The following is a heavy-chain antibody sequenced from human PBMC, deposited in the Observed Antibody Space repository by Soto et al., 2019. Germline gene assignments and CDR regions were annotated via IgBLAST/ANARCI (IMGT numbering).Heavy chain of an antibody. D-gene: IGHD3-3*01. Sequence: SLRLSCAASGFTFSGSAMHWVRQASGKGLEWVGRIRSKANSYATAYAASVKGRFTISRDDSKNTAYLQMNSLKTEDTAVYYCTSTSGPYYDFWSGYYRPLDYYGMDVWGQGTTVTVSS. CDR1: GFTFSGSA. J-gene: IGHJ6*02. CDR3: TSTSGPYYDFWSGYYRPLDYYGMDV. CDR2: IRSKANSYAT. V-gene: IGHV3-73*01.